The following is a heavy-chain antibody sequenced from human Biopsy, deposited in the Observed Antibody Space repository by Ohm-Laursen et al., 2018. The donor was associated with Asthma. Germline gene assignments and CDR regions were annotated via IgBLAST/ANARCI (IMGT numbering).Heavy chain of an antibody. V-gene: IGHV3-30*03. Sequence: SLRLSCAASGFTFSSFGMHWVRQAPGRGLEWVACISYDGSNKYYADSVKGRSTISRDNSKNTLYLQMNSLRAEDTAVYYCSREEPTSGWYQGSILRWGQGTLVTVST. J-gene: IGHJ4*02. CDR1: GFTFSSFG. CDR2: ISYDGSNK. CDR3: SREEPTSGWYQGSILR. D-gene: IGHD6-19*01.